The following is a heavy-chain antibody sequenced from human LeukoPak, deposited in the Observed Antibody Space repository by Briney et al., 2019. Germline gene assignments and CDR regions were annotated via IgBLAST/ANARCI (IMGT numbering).Heavy chain of an antibody. J-gene: IGHJ3*02. CDR2: ISSSGSTI. D-gene: IGHD6-19*01. CDR3: AKDTTWLAPLGAFDI. V-gene: IGHV3-11*01. CDR1: GFTFSDYY. Sequence: GGSLRLSCAASGFTFSDYYMSWIRQAPGKGLEWVSYISSSGSTIYYADSVKGRFTISRDNAKNSLYLQMNSLRAEDTAVYYCAKDTTWLAPLGAFDIWGQGTMVTVSS.